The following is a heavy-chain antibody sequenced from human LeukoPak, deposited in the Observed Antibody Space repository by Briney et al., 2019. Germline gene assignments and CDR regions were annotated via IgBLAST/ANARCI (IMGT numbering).Heavy chain of an antibody. J-gene: IGHJ4*02. Sequence: GGALRLSCAASGFTFSHYWMSWVRQAPGKGLEWVSYISSSSSTIYYADSVKGRFTISRDNGKNSLYLQMNSLRAEDTAVYYCAAERGDYWGQGTLVTVSS. CDR1: GFTFSHYW. CDR2: ISSSSSTI. CDR3: AAERGDY. V-gene: IGHV3-48*01.